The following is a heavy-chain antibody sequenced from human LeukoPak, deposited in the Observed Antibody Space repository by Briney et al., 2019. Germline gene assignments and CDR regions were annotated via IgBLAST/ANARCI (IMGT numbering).Heavy chain of an antibody. V-gene: IGHV3-30-3*01. CDR2: ISYDGSNK. J-gene: IGHJ4*02. CDR1: GFTFSSYA. Sequence: PGGSLRLSCAASGFTFSSYAMYWVRQAPGKGLEWVAVISYDGSNKYYADSVKGRFTISRDNSKNTLYLQMNSLRAEDTAVYYCARDSSSGWYYFDYWGQGTLVTVSS. CDR3: ARDSSSGWYYFDY. D-gene: IGHD6-19*01.